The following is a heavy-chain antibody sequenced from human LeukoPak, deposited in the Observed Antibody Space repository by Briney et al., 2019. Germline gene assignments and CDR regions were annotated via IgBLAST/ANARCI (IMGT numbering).Heavy chain of an antibody. J-gene: IGHJ4*02. CDR1: GFTFSSYA. CDR3: ARDSSSWYYFDY. D-gene: IGHD6-13*01. Sequence: GGSLRLSCAASGFTFSSYAMHWVRQAPGKGLEWVAVISYDGSNKYYADSVKGRFTISRDNSKNTLYLQMNSLRAEDTAVYYCARDSSSWYYFDYWGQGTLVTVSS. CDR2: ISYDGSNK. V-gene: IGHV3-30-3*01.